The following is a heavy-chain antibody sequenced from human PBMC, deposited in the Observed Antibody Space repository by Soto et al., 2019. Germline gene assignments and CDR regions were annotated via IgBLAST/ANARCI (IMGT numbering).Heavy chain of an antibody. CDR2: ISAYNGNT. Sequence: QVKLVQSGAEVKKPGASVKVSCKASGYTFTNFGISWVRQAPGQGLEWMGWISAYNGNTNYAQKFQGRVTMTTDTPTVKAEMEVRSLGFDAPAAYDCARVATPIDYWGQGTLVTVSS. J-gene: IGHJ4*02. CDR1: GYTFTNFG. V-gene: IGHV1-18*01. D-gene: IGHD2-15*01. CDR3: ARVATPIDY.